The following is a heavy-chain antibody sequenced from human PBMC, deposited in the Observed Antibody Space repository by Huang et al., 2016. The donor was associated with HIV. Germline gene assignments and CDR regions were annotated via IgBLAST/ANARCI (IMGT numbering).Heavy chain of an antibody. CDR2: ISAYNGNT. J-gene: IGHJ4*02. Sequence: QVQLVQSGAEVKKPGASVKVSCKASGYTVTRYGISWVRQAPGQGLEGMGWISAYNGNTNDAQQFQGRFTMTTDTSTSTAYMELRSLISDDTVVYYCARDVPGSSWEFDYWGQGTLVTVSP. CDR1: GYTVTRYG. V-gene: IGHV1-18*01. CDR3: ARDVPGSSWEFDY. D-gene: IGHD6-13*01.